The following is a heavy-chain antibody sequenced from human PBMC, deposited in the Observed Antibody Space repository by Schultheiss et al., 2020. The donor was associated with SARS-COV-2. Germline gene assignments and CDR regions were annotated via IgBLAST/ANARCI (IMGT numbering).Heavy chain of an antibody. Sequence: ASVKVSCKASGYTFTGYYMHWVRQAPGQGLEWMGWINPNSGGTDYAQKFQGRVTLTRDTSITTVYMELSRLRSDDTAVYYCARATYYNDVSGYKGDWFDPWGQGTLVTVSS. CDR3: ARATYYNDVSGYKGDWFDP. CDR2: INPNSGGT. V-gene: IGHV1-2*02. CDR1: GYTFTGYY. D-gene: IGHD3-22*01. J-gene: IGHJ5*02.